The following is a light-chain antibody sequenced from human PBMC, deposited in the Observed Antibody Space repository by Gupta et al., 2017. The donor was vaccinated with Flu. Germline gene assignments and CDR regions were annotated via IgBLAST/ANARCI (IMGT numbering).Light chain of an antibody. CDR1: QSISAW. V-gene: IGKV1-5*03. CDR2: KAP. Sequence: DIQMTQSPSTLSASIGDRVTITCRASQSISAWLAWYQQKPGTAPKVLIYKAPTLESGVPSRFSGSGAGTEITLTISSVQPDDSATYYCQQYSSYPYSFGQGTKLEIK. J-gene: IGKJ2*03. CDR3: QQYSSYPYS.